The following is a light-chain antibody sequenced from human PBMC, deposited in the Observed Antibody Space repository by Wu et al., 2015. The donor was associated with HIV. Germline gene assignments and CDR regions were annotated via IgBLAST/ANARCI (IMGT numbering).Light chain of an antibody. Sequence: GTSESVRNGFLAWYQQKPGQSPSLVVFDAAIRATGVPDRFRGSSSATNSHFFLTISRLEAEDSAVYFCHQYGSSPRTFGQGTKVEIK. J-gene: IGKJ1*01. CDR1: ESVRNGF. CDR3: HQYGSSPRT. CDR2: DAA. V-gene: IGKV3D-20*01.